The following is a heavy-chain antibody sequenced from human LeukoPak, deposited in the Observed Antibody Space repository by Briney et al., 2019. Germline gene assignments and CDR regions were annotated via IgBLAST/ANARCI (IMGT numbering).Heavy chain of an antibody. V-gene: IGHV4-38-2*02. CDR2: IYHSGNT. J-gene: IGHJ6*03. D-gene: IGHD1-26*01. CDR1: GYSISSGYY. Sequence: ASETLSLTCTVSGYSISSGYYWGWIRQPPGKGLEWIANIYHSGNTYYNPSLKSRATISVDTSKNQFSLKLSSVTAADTAVYYCAVEGKGSYYYMDVWGKGTTVTVSS. CDR3: AVEGKGSYYYMDV.